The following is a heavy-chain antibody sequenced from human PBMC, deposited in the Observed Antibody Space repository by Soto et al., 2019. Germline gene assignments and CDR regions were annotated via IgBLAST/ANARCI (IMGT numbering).Heavy chain of an antibody. D-gene: IGHD2-2*01. Sequence: SETLSLTCDVSGGSINSGGYSWSWIRQPPGKGLEWVGYIYQSGSTYYNPSLRSRLTISIDRSKNQFSLKLTSVTAADTAVYYCARGGLLGHCGSNTCHNSFDHWGQGTLVTVSS. CDR1: GGSINSGGYS. V-gene: IGHV4-30-2*01. CDR2: IYQSGST. CDR3: ARGGLLGHCGSNTCHNSFDH. J-gene: IGHJ4*02.